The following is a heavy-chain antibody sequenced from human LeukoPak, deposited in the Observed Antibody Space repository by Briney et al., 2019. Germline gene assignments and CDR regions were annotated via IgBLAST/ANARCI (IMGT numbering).Heavy chain of an antibody. J-gene: IGHJ6*03. CDR1: GFTFSSYW. V-gene: IGHV3-7*01. CDR2: IKQDGSEK. Sequence: TGGSLRLSCAASGFTFSSYWMSWVRQAPGKGLEWMANIKQDGSEKYYVDSVKGRFTISRDNAKNSLYLQMNSLRAEDTAVYYCARAGFWSGYYFYYYYYYMDVWGKGTTVTVSS. CDR3: ARAGFWSGYYFYYYYYYMDV. D-gene: IGHD3-3*01.